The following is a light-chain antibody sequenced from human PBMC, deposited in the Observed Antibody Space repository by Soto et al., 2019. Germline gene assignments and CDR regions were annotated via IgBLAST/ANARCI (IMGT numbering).Light chain of an antibody. Sequence: EIVLTQSPATLSLSPGERATLSCRASQGVSSYLAWYQQKPGQAPRLLIYDASNRATGIPARFSGSGPGTDSTLTISSLEPEDFAVYYCQQRRILFGQGTKLEIK. CDR2: DAS. V-gene: IGKV3D-11*01. CDR3: QQRRIL. J-gene: IGKJ2*01. CDR1: QGVSSY.